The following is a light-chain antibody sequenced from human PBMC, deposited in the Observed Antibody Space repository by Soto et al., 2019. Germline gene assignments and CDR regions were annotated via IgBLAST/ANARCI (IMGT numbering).Light chain of an antibody. CDR2: SNN. Sequence: QSVLTQPPSASGTPGQRVTISCSGSSSNIGSNTVNWYQQLPGTAPKLLIYSNNQRPSGVPDRFSGSKSGTSASLAINGLQSEDEAEYYCAAWDDSLIGVFGGGTKLTVL. CDR3: AAWDDSLIGV. CDR1: SSNIGSNT. V-gene: IGLV1-44*01. J-gene: IGLJ2*01.